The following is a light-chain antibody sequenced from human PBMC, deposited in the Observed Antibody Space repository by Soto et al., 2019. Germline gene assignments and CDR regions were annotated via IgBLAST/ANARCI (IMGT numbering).Light chain of an antibody. J-gene: IGKJ5*01. Sequence: EIVLTQSPATLSLSPGERATLSCRASQSVSSYLDWYQQKPGQAPRLLIYDASNRATGIPARFSGSGSGTDVTHTLSSLEPEDFALYYSHQRSNCPPLPCGQGTRLDIK. CDR1: QSVSSY. CDR2: DAS. V-gene: IGKV3-11*01. CDR3: HQRSNCPPLP.